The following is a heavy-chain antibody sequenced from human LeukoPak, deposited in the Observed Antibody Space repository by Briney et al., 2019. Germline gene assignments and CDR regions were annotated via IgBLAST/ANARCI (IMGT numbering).Heavy chain of an antibody. D-gene: IGHD6-19*01. J-gene: IGHJ3*02. CDR1: GGSISDISYY. CDR3: ARPRVEQWLPRLNDAFDI. V-gene: IGHV4-39*01. Sequence: PSETLSLTCTVSGGSISDISYYWGWIRQPPGKGLEWIGSIYYSGSTYYNPSLKSRVTISVDTSKNQFSLKLSSVTAADTAVYYCARPRVEQWLPRLNDAFDIWGQGTMVTVSS. CDR2: IYYSGST.